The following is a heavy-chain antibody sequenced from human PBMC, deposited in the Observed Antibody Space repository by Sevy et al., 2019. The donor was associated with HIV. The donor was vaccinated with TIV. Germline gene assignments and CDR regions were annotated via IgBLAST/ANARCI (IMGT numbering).Heavy chain of an antibody. J-gene: IGHJ6*02. CDR1: GYTFTSYY. V-gene: IGHV1-8*01. CDR3: ARGEEQQLVEGDMDV. D-gene: IGHD6-13*01. CDR2: INPNSGNT. Sequence: ASVKVSCKASGYTFTSYYINWVRQATGQGLEWMGWINPNSGNTGYAQKFQGRVTMTRNTSISTAYMELSSLRSEDTAVYYCARGEEQQLVEGDMDVWGQGTTVTVSS.